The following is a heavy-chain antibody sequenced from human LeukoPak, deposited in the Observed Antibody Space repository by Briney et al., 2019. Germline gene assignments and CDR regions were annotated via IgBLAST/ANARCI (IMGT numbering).Heavy chain of an antibody. CDR2: IKQDGSEK. CDR1: GFTFSSYW. V-gene: IGHV3-7*03. Sequence: PGGALRLSCAASGFTFSSYWMSWVRQAPGKGLEGVANIKQDGSEKYYVDSVKGRFTISRDKAKNSLYLQMNRLRAEDTAVYYCAREGESYTFDYWGPGTLVTVSS. D-gene: IGHD1-26*01. CDR3: AREGESYTFDY. J-gene: IGHJ4*02.